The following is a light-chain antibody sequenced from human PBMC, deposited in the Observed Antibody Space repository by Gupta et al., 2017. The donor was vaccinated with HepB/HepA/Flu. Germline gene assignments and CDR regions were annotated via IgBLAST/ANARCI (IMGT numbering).Light chain of an antibody. V-gene: IGKV3-20*01. CDR1: QSVTSNF. Sequence: PGERATLSCRASQSVTSNFLAWFQQKPGQGPRLLIFAASYRATGIPDRFSGSGSGTDFTLTISRLEPEDYAVYYCQQYDNSVTFGGGTKVEIK. CDR2: AAS. J-gene: IGKJ4*01. CDR3: QQYDNSVT.